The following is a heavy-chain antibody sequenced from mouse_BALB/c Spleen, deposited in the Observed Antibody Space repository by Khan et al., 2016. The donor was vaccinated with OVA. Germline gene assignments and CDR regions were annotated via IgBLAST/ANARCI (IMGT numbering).Heavy chain of an antibody. CDR2: ISYSGTT. J-gene: IGHJ4*01. CDR3: ARQNYYGDAMDY. V-gene: IGHV3-2*02. CDR1: GYSITSDYA. Sequence: EVQLQESGPGLVKPSQSLSLTCTVTGYSITSDYAWNWIRQFPGNKLEWMGYISYSGTTSYNPSLQSRISITRDTSKNQFFLQLNSVTSEDTATYYCARQNYYGDAMDYWGQGTSVTVSS. D-gene: IGHD1-2*01.